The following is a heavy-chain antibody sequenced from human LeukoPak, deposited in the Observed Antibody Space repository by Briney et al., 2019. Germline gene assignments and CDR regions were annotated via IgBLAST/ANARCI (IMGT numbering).Heavy chain of an antibody. D-gene: IGHD3-22*01. J-gene: IGHJ3*01. CDR2: IYHTGST. CDR3: ARDARYYDSSGYYAFDV. Sequence: TASETLSLTCTVSGGSIRPYYWSWIRQAPGKGLEWIGYIYHTGSTTYNPSLKSRVTISVDKSKNQFSLKLSSVTAADTAVYYCARDARYYDSSGYYAFDVWGQGTVVTVSS. CDR1: GGSIRPYY. V-gene: IGHV4-59*01.